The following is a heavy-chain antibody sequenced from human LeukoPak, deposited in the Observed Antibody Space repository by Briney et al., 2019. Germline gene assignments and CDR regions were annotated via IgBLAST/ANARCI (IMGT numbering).Heavy chain of an antibody. CDR2: IKSKTDGGTT. CDR1: GFTFSNAW. D-gene: IGHD3-22*01. Sequence: PGGSLRLSCAASGFTFSNAWMNWVRQAPGKGLEWVGRIKSKTDGGTTDYAAPVKGRFTISRDDSKNTLYLQMNSLKTEDTAVYCCTSSFTYYYDSSGYYVDYWGQGTLVTVSS. J-gene: IGHJ4*02. V-gene: IGHV3-15*07. CDR3: TSSFTYYYDSSGYYVDY.